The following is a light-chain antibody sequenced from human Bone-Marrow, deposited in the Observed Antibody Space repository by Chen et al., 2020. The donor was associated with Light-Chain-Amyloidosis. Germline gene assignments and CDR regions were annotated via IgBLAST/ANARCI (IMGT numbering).Light chain of an antibody. Sequence: SSVLTQPSSVSVAPGQTATIACGGNNIGSTSVHWYQQTPGPAPLLVLYDDSDRPSGIPGRLSGSNSGNTATLTISRVEAGDEDDYYCQVWDRSSDRPVFGGGTKLTVL. CDR1: NIGSTS. J-gene: IGLJ3*02. V-gene: IGLV3-21*02. CDR2: DDS. CDR3: QVWDRSSDRPV.